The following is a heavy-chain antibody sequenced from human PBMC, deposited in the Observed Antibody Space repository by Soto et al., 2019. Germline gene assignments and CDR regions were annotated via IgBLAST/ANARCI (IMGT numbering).Heavy chain of an antibody. J-gene: IGHJ4*02. Sequence: SETLSLTCTVSGGSISSGDYYWSWIRQPPGKGLEWIGYIYYSGSTYYNPSLKSRVTISVDTSKNQFSLKLSSVTAAGTAVYYCAREDTAMVRPFDYWGQGTLVTVSS. CDR3: AREDTAMVRPFDY. CDR1: GGSISSGDYY. D-gene: IGHD5-18*01. V-gene: IGHV4-30-4*01. CDR2: IYYSGST.